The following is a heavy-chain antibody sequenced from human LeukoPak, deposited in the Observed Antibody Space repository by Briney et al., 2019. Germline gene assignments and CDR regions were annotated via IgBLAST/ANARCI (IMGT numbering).Heavy chain of an antibody. Sequence: GGSLRLSCAASGFTFSSYSMNWVRQAPGKGLEWVSSISSGSTYMYYADSVKGRFTITRDNAQNSMYLQMNSLRAEDTAVYYCGRVGGRSKAAKGDAFDIWGQGTMVVVSS. CDR2: ISSGSTYM. V-gene: IGHV3-21*01. CDR1: GFTFSSYS. CDR3: GRVGGRSKAAKGDAFDI. J-gene: IGHJ3*02. D-gene: IGHD6-6*01.